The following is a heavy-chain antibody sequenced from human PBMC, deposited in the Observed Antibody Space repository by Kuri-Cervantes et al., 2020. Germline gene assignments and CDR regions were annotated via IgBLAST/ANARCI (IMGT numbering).Heavy chain of an antibody. J-gene: IGHJ4*02. Sequence: GESLKISCAASGFIFDDYTMHWVRQAPGKGLEWVSLISWNGGSTYYADSVKGRFTISRDNAKNTLYLQMNNLRVEDTAVYYCATGNGDSRYYFDCWGQGTLVTVSS. CDR3: ATGNGDSRYYFDC. D-gene: IGHD4-17*01. CDR1: GFIFDDYT. V-gene: IGHV3-43*01. CDR2: ISWNGGST.